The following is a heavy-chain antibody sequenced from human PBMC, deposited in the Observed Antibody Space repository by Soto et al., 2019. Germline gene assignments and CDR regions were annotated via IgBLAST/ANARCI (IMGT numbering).Heavy chain of an antibody. J-gene: IGHJ5*02. D-gene: IGHD2-15*01. CDR1: GFTLSHYA. CDR2: ISINGGSSNGGST. CDR3: VKGGGNNHWDWFAP. Sequence: GALRLSCAASGFTLSHYAMHWVRQAPGKGLEYVSAISINGGSSNGGSTYYADSVKGRFTISRDNSKNTLYLQMSSLRVEDTAVYYCVKGGGNNHWDWFAPWGRGTLVTVSS. V-gene: IGHV3-64D*08.